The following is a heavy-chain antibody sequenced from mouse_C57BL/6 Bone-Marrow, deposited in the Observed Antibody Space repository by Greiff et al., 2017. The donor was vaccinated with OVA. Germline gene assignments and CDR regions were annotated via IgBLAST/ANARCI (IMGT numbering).Heavy chain of an antibody. Sequence: VQLQQSGAELVRPGASVKLSCKASGYTFTVYYINWVKQRPGQGLEWIARIYPGSGNTYYNEKFKGKATLTAEKSSSTAYMQLSSLTSEDSAVYFCARRAGAMDYWGQGTSVTVSS. CDR1: GYTFTVYY. CDR3: ARRAGAMDY. V-gene: IGHV1-76*01. J-gene: IGHJ4*01. D-gene: IGHD3-3*01. CDR2: IYPGSGNT.